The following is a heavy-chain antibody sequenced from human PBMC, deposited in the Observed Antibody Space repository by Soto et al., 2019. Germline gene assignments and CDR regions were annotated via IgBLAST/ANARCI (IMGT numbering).Heavy chain of an antibody. J-gene: IGHJ4*02. D-gene: IGHD2-15*01. CDR2: IIPIFGTA. CDR1: GGTFSSYA. CDR3: ARDRYCSGGSCLDHSFDY. V-gene: IGHV1-69*01. Sequence: QVQLVQSGAEVKKPGSSVKVSCKASGGTFSSYAISWVRQAPGQGLEWMGGIIPIFGTANYAQKFQGRVTITADESTSTAYMELSSLRSEDTAVYYCARDRYCSGGSCLDHSFDYWGQGTLVTVSS.